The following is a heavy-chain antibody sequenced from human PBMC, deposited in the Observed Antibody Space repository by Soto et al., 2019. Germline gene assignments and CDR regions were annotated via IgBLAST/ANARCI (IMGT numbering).Heavy chain of an antibody. CDR3: ARDPRIVGAIHWFDP. CDR2: IIPIFGTA. Sequence: SVKVSCKASGGTFSSYAISWVRQAPGQGLEWMGGIIPIFGTANYAQKFQGRVTITADESTSTAYMELSSLRSEDTAVYYCARDPRIVGAIHWFDPWGQGTLVTVS. J-gene: IGHJ5*02. V-gene: IGHV1-69*13. CDR1: GGTFSSYA. D-gene: IGHD1-26*01.